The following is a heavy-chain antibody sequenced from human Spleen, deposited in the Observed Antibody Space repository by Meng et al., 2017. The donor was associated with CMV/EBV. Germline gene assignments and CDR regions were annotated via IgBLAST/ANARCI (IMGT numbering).Heavy chain of an antibody. V-gene: IGHV3-9*01. J-gene: IGHJ6*02. CDR2: INWSSGII. D-gene: IGHD3-3*01. CDR3: ARERGSVTIFGVVASGGMDV. Sequence: GGSLRLSCAASGFTFDDYAMHWVRQAPGKGLEWVSGINWSSGIIGYAGSVKGRFTVSRDNAKNSLFLQMNSLRAEDTAVYYCARERGSVTIFGVVASGGMDVWGQGTTVTVSS. CDR1: GFTFDDYA.